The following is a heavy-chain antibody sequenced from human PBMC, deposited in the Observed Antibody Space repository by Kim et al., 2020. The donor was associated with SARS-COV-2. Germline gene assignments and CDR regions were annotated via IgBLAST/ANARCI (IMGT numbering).Heavy chain of an antibody. J-gene: IGHJ6*02. V-gene: IGHV4-30-2*04. Sequence: NPSLKSRVTISVDTSKTQCSRKLRSVTAADTAVYDCARFIRGGGFEEDVWGQGTTVTVSS. CDR3: ARFIRGGGFEEDV. D-gene: IGHD3-10*01.